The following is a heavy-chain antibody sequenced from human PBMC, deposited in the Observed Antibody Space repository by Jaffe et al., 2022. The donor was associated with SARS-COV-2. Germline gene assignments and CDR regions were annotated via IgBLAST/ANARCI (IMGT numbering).Heavy chain of an antibody. CDR2: FYNSGST. J-gene: IGHJ4*02. CDR3: AGAGQWLAPDY. D-gene: IGHD6-19*01. V-gene: IGHV4-59*01. Sequence: QVQLQESGPGLVKPSETLSLTCIVSGGSISSYYWSWIRQPPGKGLEWIGSFYNSGSTNYNPSLKSRVTMSADTSRNQLSLKLSSVTAADTAVYYCAGAGQWLAPDYWGQGALVTVSS. CDR1: GGSISSYY.